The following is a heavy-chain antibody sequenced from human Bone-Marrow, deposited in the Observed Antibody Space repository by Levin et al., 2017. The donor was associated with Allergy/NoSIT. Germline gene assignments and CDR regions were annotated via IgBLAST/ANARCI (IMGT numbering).Heavy chain of an antibody. CDR2: ISESGDIT. CDR1: GFRFSDYA. V-gene: IGHV3-23*01. J-gene: IGHJ4*02. D-gene: IGHD2-15*01. CDR3: AKQYVVGG. Sequence: SSETLSLTCAASGFRFSDYAMNWVRQAPGKGLEWVSSISESGDITDYADSVKGRFAISRDNSRNTLFLQMNSLRPDDTAVYYCAKQYVVGGWGQGTLVTVSS.